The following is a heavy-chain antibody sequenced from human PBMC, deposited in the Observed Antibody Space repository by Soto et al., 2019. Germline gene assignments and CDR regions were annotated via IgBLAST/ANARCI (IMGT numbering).Heavy chain of an antibody. CDR1: GGSFSGYY. J-gene: IGHJ3*02. CDR3: ARAQGDYGDYSWVGHDAFDI. CDR2: INHSGST. V-gene: IGHV4-34*01. Sequence: SETLSLTCAVYGGSFSGYYWSWIRQPPGKGLEWIGEINHSGSTNYNPSLKSRVTISVDTSKNQFSLRLSSVTAADTAVYYCARAQGDYGDYSWVGHDAFDIWGQGTMVTVSS. D-gene: IGHD4-17*01.